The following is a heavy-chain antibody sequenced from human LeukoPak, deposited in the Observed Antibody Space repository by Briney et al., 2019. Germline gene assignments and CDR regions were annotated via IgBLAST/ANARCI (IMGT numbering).Heavy chain of an antibody. J-gene: IGHJ4*02. CDR1: GFTFSSYA. CDR3: ARDQSRPGIAAAGNE. Sequence: PGGSLRLSCAASGFTFSSYAMHWVRQAPGKGLEWVAVISYDGSNKYYADSVKGRFTISRDNSNNTLYLQMNSLRAEDTAVYYCARDQSRPGIAAAGNEWGQGTLVTVSS. D-gene: IGHD6-13*01. CDR2: ISYDGSNK. V-gene: IGHV3-30*01.